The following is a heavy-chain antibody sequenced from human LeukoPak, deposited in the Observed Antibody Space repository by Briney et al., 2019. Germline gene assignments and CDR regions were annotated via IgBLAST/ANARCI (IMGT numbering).Heavy chain of an antibody. V-gene: IGHV3-30*18. CDR2: ISYDGSNK. D-gene: IGHD3-3*01. CDR3: AKTSVDFWSGYYYYFDY. CDR1: GFTFSSYG. J-gene: IGHJ4*02. Sequence: GGSLRLSCAASGFTFSSYGMHWVRQAPGKGLEWVAVISYDGSNKYYADSVKGRFTISRDNSKNTLYLQMNSLRAEDTAVYYCAKTSVDFWSGYYYYFDYWGQGTLVTVSS.